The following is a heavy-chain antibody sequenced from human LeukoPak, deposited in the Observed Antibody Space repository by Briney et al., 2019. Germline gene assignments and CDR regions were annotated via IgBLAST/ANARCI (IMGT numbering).Heavy chain of an antibody. CDR3: ARNGDYDGRGFYSFFDY. CDR2: IKQDGSEK. J-gene: IGHJ4*02. CDR1: GFTFRSYW. Sequence: GGSLRLSCAASGFTFRSYWMRWVRQAPGKGVEWVANIKQDGSEKYYVDSVKGRFTISRDNAKNSLSLQMNSLRAEDTAVYYCARNGDYDGRGFYSFFDYWGRGTLVTVSS. D-gene: IGHD3-22*01. V-gene: IGHV3-7*04.